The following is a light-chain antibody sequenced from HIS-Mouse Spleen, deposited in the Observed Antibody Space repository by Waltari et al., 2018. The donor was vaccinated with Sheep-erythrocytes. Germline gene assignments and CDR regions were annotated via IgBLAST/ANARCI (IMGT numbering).Light chain of an antibody. CDR2: KAS. CDR3: KQYNSYSRT. Sequence: DIQMTQSPSTLSASVGDRVTITCRASQSISSWLAWYQQKPGKAPKLLIYKASSLESGVPSRFRGSGSGTEFTLTISSLQPDDFATYYCKQYNSYSRTFGQGTKLEIE. V-gene: IGKV1-5*03. CDR1: QSISSW. J-gene: IGKJ2*01.